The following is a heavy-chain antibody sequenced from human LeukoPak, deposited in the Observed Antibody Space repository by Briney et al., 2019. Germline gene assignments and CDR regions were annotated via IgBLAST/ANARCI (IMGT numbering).Heavy chain of an antibody. CDR1: GGSISSYY. V-gene: IGHV4-4*09. Sequence: SETLSLTCTVSGGSISSYYWSWIRQPPGKGLEWIGYIYTSGSTNYNPSLKSRVTISVDTSKNQFSLKLSSVTAADTAVYYCAREVYCSSTSCYDQHAFDIWGQGTMVTVSS. J-gene: IGHJ3*02. CDR3: AREVYCSSTSCYDQHAFDI. D-gene: IGHD2-2*01. CDR2: IYTSGST.